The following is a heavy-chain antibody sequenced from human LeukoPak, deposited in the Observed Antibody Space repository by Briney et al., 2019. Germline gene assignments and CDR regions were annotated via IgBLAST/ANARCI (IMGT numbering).Heavy chain of an antibody. J-gene: IGHJ4*02. CDR1: GFTFISYS. Sequence: GGSLRLSCAASGFTFISYSMNWVRQAPGKGLEWVSSISSSSSYIYYADSVKGRFTISRDNAKNSLYLQMNSLRAEDTAVYYCARDGKGIAAAGTYFDYWGQGTLVTVSS. CDR2: ISSSSSYI. CDR3: ARDGKGIAAAGTYFDY. D-gene: IGHD6-13*01. V-gene: IGHV3-21*01.